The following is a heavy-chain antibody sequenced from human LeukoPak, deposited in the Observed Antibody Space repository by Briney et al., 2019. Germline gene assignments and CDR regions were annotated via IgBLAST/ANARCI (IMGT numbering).Heavy chain of an antibody. CDR2: INSDGRST. V-gene: IGHV3-74*01. CDR1: GFTFSSHW. Sequence: AGSLRLSCAASGFTFSSHWMHWVRQAPGKGLVWVSRINSDGRSTRYVDSVAGRFTISRDNAKNTLYLQMNSLRAEDTAVYYCARGNYYDCSGPGGYWGQGTLVIVSS. J-gene: IGHJ4*02. D-gene: IGHD3-22*01. CDR3: ARGNYYDCSGPGGY.